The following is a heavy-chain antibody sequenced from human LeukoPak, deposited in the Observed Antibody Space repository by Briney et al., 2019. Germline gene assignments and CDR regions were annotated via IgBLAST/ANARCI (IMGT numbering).Heavy chain of an antibody. CDR3: ARGGVWLREVDY. V-gene: IGHV4-30-4*01. CDR2: IYYSGST. J-gene: IGHJ4*02. Sequence: SETLSLTCTVSGGSISSGDYYWSWIRQPPGKGLEWIGYIYYSGSTYYNPSLESRVTISVDTSKNQFSLKLSSVTAADTAVYYCARGGVWLREVDYWGQGTLVTVSS. CDR1: GGSISSGDYY. D-gene: IGHD5-18*01.